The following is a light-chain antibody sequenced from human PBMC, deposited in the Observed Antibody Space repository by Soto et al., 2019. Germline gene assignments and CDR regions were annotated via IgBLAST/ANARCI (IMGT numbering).Light chain of an antibody. V-gene: IGKV1-39*01. CDR2: GAS. CDR3: QQSYRTPP. J-gene: IGKJ5*01. CDR1: QSISSW. Sequence: DIQMPQYTSTLSASVGDRVTITCRASQSISSWLAWYQQKPGKAPKLLIYGASTLQSGVPSRFSGSGSGTDYTLTISSLQPEDFATYYCQQSYRTPPFGQGTRLETK.